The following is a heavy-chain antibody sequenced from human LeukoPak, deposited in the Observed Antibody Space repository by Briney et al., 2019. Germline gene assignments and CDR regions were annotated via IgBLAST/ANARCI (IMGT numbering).Heavy chain of an antibody. Sequence: GASVKVSCKASGYTFTGYYMHWVRQAPGQGLEWMGWINPNSGNTNYAQKLQGRVTMTTDTSTSTAYMELRSLRSDDTAVYYCATDLPPYYYVRGTPFDIWGQGTMVTVSS. J-gene: IGHJ3*02. CDR2: INPNSGNT. CDR1: GYTFTGYY. D-gene: IGHD3-10*02. CDR3: ATDLPPYYYVRGTPFDI. V-gene: IGHV1-18*04.